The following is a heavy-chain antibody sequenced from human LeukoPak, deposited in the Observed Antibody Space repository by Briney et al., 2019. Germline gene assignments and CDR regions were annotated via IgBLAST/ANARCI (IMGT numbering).Heavy chain of an antibody. V-gene: IGHV1-18*01. CDR1: GYTFTSYG. CDR3: ARPTPPYCSSTSCLPPDY. CDR2: ISAYNGNT. Sequence: ASVKVSCKASGYTFTSYGISWVRQAPGQGLEWMGWISAYNGNTNYAQKLQGRVTMTTDTSTSTAYTELRSLRSDDTSVYYCARPTPPYCSSTSCLPPDYWGQGTLVTVSS. D-gene: IGHD2-2*01. J-gene: IGHJ4*02.